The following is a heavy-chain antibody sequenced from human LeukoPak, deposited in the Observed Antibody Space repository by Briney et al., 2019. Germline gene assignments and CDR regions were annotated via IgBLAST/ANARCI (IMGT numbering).Heavy chain of an antibody. CDR1: GYTFTGYY. D-gene: IGHD3-3*01. CDR2: INPNSGGT. Sequence: ASVKVPCKASGYTFTGYYMHWVRQAPGQGLEWMGWINPNSGGTNYAQKFQGRVTMTRDTSISTAYMELSRLRSDDTAVYYCARASTKAIFGVVIGYYYMDVWGKGTTVTVSS. CDR3: ARASTKAIFGVVIGYYYMDV. V-gene: IGHV1-2*02. J-gene: IGHJ6*03.